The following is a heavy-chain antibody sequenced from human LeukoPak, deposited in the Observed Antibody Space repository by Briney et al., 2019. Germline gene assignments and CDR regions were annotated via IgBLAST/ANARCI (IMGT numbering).Heavy chain of an antibody. CDR3: ARDGQGSASWALTGPPYYYYYYMDV. CDR2: INPSGGST. V-gene: IGHV1-46*01. D-gene: IGHD7-27*01. CDR1: GYTFTSYY. Sequence: GASVKVSCKASGYTFTSYYMHWVRQAPGQGLEWMGIINPSGGSTSYAQKFQGRVTMTRDTSTSTVYMELSSLRSEDTAVYYCARDGQGSASWALTGPPYYYYYYMDVWGKGTTVTISS. J-gene: IGHJ6*03.